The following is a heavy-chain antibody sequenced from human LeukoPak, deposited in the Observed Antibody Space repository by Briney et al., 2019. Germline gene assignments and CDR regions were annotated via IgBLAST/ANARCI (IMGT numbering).Heavy chain of an antibody. CDR1: GFIFTSCS. V-gene: IGHV3-48*02. D-gene: IGHD3-22*01. CDR3: ARGYYSLGYFDY. Sequence: PGGSLRLSCAASGFIFTSCSMSWVRHAPGKGLEWLSYISSSKHAIYYADSVKGRFTISRDNAKNSLFLQMNSLRDEDTAVYYCARGYYSLGYFDYWGQGALVTVSS. J-gene: IGHJ4*02. CDR2: ISSSKHAI.